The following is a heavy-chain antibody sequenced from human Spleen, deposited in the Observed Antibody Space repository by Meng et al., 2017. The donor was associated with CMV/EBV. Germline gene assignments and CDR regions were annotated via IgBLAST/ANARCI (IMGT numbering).Heavy chain of an antibody. Sequence: SVKVSCKASGYSFSNYYIHWVRQAPGQWLEWMGRSIPILGIANYAQKFQGRVTITADKSTSTAYMELSSLRSEDTAVYYCASPYSSSPSYYYYSGMDVWGQGTTVTVSS. CDR3: ASPYSSSPSYYYYSGMDV. D-gene: IGHD6-6*01. J-gene: IGHJ6*02. V-gene: IGHV1-69*02. CDR1: GYSFSNYY. CDR2: SIPILGIA.